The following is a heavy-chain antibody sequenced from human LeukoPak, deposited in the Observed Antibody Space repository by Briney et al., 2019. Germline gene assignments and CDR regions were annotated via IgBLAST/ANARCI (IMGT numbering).Heavy chain of an antibody. Sequence: SETLSLTCTVSGGSISHYYWSWIRQRPGKGLEWIGYIYYSGTTNYNPSLKSRVTTSVDTSKNQFSLKLNSVTAADTAVYYCAREDPQTRVPEGMDVWGQGTTVTVSS. CDR2: IYYSGTT. D-gene: IGHD4/OR15-4a*01. J-gene: IGHJ6*02. CDR1: GGSISHYY. V-gene: IGHV4-59*01. CDR3: AREDPQTRVPEGMDV.